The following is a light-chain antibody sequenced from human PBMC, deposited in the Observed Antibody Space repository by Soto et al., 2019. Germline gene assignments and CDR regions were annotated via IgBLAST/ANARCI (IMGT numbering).Light chain of an antibody. CDR1: QVISSH. CDR3: HHYDIYSRWT. J-gene: IGKJ1*01. V-gene: IGKV1-9*01. Sequence: DIQLTQSPSFRSASVGDRVTITCRATQVISSHVAWYQQKPGKAPKVVIYAACSLQSGFSSTFIGSVGGTEFTHTISGLQRDDFGTYCCHHYDIYSRWTVGPGTKVAIK. CDR2: AAC.